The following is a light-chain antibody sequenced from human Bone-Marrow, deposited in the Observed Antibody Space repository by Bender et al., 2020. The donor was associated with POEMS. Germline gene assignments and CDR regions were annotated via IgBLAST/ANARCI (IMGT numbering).Light chain of an antibody. Sequence: QSVLTQPPSASGTPGQSVIISCSGTDSNFGGNNVNWYQHLPGTAPRLVVYSNYQRPSGVPDRFSGSKSGNTASLTISGLQAEDEADYYCSSYAGSNNVIFGGGTKLTVL. V-gene: IGLV1-44*01. J-gene: IGLJ2*01. CDR2: SNY. CDR3: SSYAGSNNVI. CDR1: DSNFGGNN.